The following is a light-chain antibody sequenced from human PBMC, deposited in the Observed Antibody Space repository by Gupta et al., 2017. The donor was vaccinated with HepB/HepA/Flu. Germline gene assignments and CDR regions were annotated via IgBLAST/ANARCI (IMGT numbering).Light chain of an antibody. Sequence: DIQMTQSPSSLSASVGDRVTITCQASQDISNYLNWYQQKPGKAPKLLIYDASNLETGVPSRFSGRGSGTDLTFTISSMQPEDIATYYCQQYDNLPTFGPGTRLEIK. J-gene: IGKJ5*01. CDR3: QQYDNLPT. V-gene: IGKV1-33*01. CDR2: DAS. CDR1: QDISNY.